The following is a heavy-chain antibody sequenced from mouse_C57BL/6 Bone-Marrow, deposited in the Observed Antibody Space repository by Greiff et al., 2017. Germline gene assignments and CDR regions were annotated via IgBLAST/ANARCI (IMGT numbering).Heavy chain of an antibody. J-gene: IGHJ4*01. CDR1: GYTFTDYY. Sequence: QVQLQQSGAELVKPGASVKISCKASGYTFTDYYINWVKQRPGQGLEWIGKIGPGSGSTYYNEKFKGKATLTADKSSSTAYMQLSSLTSEDSAVDFCARWGYYGDYYAMDYWGQGTSVTVSS. D-gene: IGHD1-1*01. V-gene: IGHV1-77*01. CDR3: ARWGYYGDYYAMDY. CDR2: IGPGSGST.